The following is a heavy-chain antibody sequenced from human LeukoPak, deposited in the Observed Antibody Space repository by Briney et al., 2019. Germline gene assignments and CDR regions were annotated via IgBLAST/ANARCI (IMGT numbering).Heavy chain of an antibody. CDR3: ARAPYSGSYYGAFDI. CDR2: IYHSGST. Sequence: SQTLSLTCTVSGGSISSGGYYWRWIRQPPGKGLEWIGYIYHSGSTYYNPSLKSRVTISVDRSMNQFSLKLSSVTAADTAVYYCARAPYSGSYYGAFDIWGQGTMVTVSS. J-gene: IGHJ3*02. V-gene: IGHV4-30-2*01. CDR1: GGSISSGGYY. D-gene: IGHD1-26*01.